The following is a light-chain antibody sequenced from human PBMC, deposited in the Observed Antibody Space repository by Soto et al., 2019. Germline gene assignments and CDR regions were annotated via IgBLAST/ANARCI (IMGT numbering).Light chain of an antibody. CDR3: CSYAGSNTWL. CDR1: SSDVGGYNY. V-gene: IGLV2-11*01. Sequence: QSALTQPRSVSGSPGQSVTISCTGTSSDVGGYNYVSWYQQHSGKAPKLMIYDVNKRPSGVPDRFSGSKSGNAASLTISGLQADDETDYYCCSYAGSNTWLFGGGTKLTVL. J-gene: IGLJ3*02. CDR2: DVN.